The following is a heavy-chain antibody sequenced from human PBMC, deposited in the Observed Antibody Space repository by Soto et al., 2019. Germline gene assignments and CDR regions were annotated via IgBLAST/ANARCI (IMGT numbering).Heavy chain of an antibody. CDR3: AKSVVPASMLAYYGMDV. D-gene: IGHD2-2*01. J-gene: IGHJ6*02. CDR2: ISYDGSNK. V-gene: IGHV3-30*18. Sequence: QVQLVESGGGVVQPGRSLRLSCAASGFNFRSYDMHWVRQAPGKGLEWVAVISYDGSNKYYADSVKGRFTISRDNSKNTLYLQMNSLRAEDTAVYYCAKSVVPASMLAYYGMDVWGQGTTVTVSS. CDR1: GFNFRSYD.